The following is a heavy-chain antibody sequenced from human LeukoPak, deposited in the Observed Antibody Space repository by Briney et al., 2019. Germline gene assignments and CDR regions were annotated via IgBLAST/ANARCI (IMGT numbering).Heavy chain of an antibody. J-gene: IGHJ4*02. CDR1: GGSFSGYY. CDR2: INRSGST. D-gene: IGHD5-18*01. V-gene: IGHV4-34*01. Sequence: SETLSLTCAVYGGSFSGYYWSWIRQPPGKGLEWIGEINRSGSTNYNPSLKSRVTISVDTSKNQFSLKLSSVTAADTAVYYCARVGYSYGYYGYWGQGTLVTVSS. CDR3: ARVGYSYGYYGY.